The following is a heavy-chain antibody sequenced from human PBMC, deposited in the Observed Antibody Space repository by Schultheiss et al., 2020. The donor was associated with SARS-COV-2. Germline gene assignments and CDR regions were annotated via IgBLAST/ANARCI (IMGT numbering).Heavy chain of an antibody. V-gene: IGHV3-21*01. CDR1: GFTFSSYS. J-gene: IGHJ6*02. Sequence: GGSLRLSCAASGFTFSSYSMNWVRQAPGKGLEWVSSISSSSSYIYYADSVKGRFTISRDNAKNSLYLQMNSLRAEDTAVYYCARDRTRITIFGVVTYNYGMDVWGQGTTVTVSS. CDR2: ISSSSSYI. CDR3: ARDRTRITIFGVVTYNYGMDV. D-gene: IGHD3-3*01.